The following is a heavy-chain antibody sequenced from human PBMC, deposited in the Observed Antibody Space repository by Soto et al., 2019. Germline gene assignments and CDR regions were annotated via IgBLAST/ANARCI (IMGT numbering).Heavy chain of an antibody. J-gene: IGHJ6*02. D-gene: IGHD3-10*01. CDR1: GIPVSSNY. CDR2: LHSGGDT. V-gene: IGHV3-53*04. CDR3: ARDGPYYYASRMDV. Sequence: EVQVVESGGGLVQPGGSLRLSCVASGIPVSSNYMTWVRQAPGKWLEWVSVLHSGGDTYYANSVKGRFTISRPDSTNTLFLQMSSLTAEDTAVYYCARDGPYYYASRMDVWRQGTTVTVSS.